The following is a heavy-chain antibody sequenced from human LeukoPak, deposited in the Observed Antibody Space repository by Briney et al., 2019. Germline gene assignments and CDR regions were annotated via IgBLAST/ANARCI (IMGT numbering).Heavy chain of an antibody. CDR1: GFTFSSFW. Sequence: GGSLRLSCEASGFTFSSFWMTWVRQAPGKGLEWVANTGTDGSVKYYGDPVKGRFTISRDNAKNSLYLQMNSLRAEDTAVYYCAREYYYGSGSYYTGFDYWGQGTLVTVSS. CDR3: AREYYYGSGSYYTGFDY. CDR2: TGTDGSVK. D-gene: IGHD3-10*01. V-gene: IGHV3-7*04. J-gene: IGHJ4*02.